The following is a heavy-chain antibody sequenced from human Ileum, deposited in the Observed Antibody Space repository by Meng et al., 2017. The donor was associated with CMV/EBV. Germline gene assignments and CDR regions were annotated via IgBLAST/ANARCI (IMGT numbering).Heavy chain of an antibody. J-gene: IGHJ6*02. D-gene: IGHD3-10*02. CDR3: ARDRDHVPQDGYYDMDV. V-gene: IGHV3-9*01. CDR2: IYGKSSGT. Sequence: SLKISCAASGFIFNDYAMHWVRQAPGKGLEWVSGIYGKSSGTGYADSVKGRFTISRDSAKNSIYLQMSSLRAEDTAVYYCARDRDHVPQDGYYDMDVWGQGTTVTVSS. CDR1: GFIFNDYA.